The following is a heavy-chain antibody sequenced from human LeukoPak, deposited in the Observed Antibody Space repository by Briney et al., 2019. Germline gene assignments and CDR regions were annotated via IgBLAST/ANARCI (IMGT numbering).Heavy chain of an antibody. D-gene: IGHD3-22*01. CDR1: GFTVSSNY. J-gene: IGHJ3*02. V-gene: IGHV3-66*01. Sequence: VGSLRLSCAASGFTVSSNYMSWVRQAPGTGREWVSVIYSGGGTYYADSVKGRFTISRDNSKTTLFLQMNSLRAEDTAVYYCARELTTFYYDISGYYGHAFDIWGQGTMVTVYS. CDR3: ARELTTFYYDISGYYGHAFDI. CDR2: IYSGGGT.